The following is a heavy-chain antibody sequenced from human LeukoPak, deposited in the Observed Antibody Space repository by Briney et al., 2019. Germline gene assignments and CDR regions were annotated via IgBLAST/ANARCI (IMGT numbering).Heavy chain of an antibody. CDR2: ISSSSSYI. CDR3: ARPLPDCSSTSCYLYFDY. J-gene: IGHJ4*02. Sequence: GGSLRLSCAASGFTFSSYSMNWVRQAPGKGLEWVSSISSSSSYIYYADSVKGRFTISRDNAKNSLYLQMNSLRAEDTAVYYCARPLPDCSSTSCYLYFDYWGQGTLDTVSS. CDR1: GFTFSSYS. V-gene: IGHV3-21*01. D-gene: IGHD2-2*01.